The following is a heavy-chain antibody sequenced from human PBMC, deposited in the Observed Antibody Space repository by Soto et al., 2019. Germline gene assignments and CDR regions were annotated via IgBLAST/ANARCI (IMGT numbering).Heavy chain of an antibody. J-gene: IGHJ6*03. CDR3: ARVATNKGPYFYYMDV. CDR2: IYYSGST. Sequence: SETLSLTCTVSGGSISSYYWTWIRQPPGKGLEWIGYIYYSGSTNYNPSLKSRLTISVDTSKKQFSLKLSSVTAADTAVYYCARVATNKGPYFYYMDVWGKGTTVTVSS. CDR1: GGSISSYY. V-gene: IGHV4-59*08. D-gene: IGHD5-12*01.